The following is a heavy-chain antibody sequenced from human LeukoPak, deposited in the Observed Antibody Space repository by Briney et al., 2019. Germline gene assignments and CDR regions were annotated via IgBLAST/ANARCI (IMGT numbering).Heavy chain of an antibody. V-gene: IGHV4-34*01. Sequence: SETLSLTCAVYGGSFSGYYWSWIRQPPGKGLEWIGEINHSGSTNYNPSLKSRVTISVDTSKNQFSLKLSSVTAADTAVYYCARNPAGYSYGVYYYYMDVWGKGTTVTISS. CDR1: GGSFSGYY. D-gene: IGHD5-18*01. CDR3: ARNPAGYSYGVYYYYMDV. J-gene: IGHJ6*03. CDR2: INHSGST.